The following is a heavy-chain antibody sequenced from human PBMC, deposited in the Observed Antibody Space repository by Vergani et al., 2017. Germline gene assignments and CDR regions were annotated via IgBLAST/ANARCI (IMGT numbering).Heavy chain of an antibody. CDR1: GFTLSNYD. CDR3: AKHFRGWGIDY. D-gene: IGHD3-16*01. CDR2: IQFDGSNQ. J-gene: IGHJ4*02. Sequence: QVQLVESGGGVVQRGGSLRLSCATSGFTLSNYDMQWIRQGPGKGLEFVAFIQFDGSNQYYADSVKGRFTISRDFSKNTLYLQMNSLRTDDTATYYCAKHFRGWGIDYWGKGTQVIVSS. V-gene: IGHV3-30*02.